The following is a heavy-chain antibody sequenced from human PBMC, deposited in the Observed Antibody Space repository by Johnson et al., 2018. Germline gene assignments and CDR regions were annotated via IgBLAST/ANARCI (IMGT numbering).Heavy chain of an antibody. Sequence: QVQLQESGPGLVRPSGTLTLTCAVSGDSINSPKWWTWVRQPPGKGLEWIGEIFHTGDTKYNPSLKSRVTFSVAKSKNQFSLPLTSLTAADTAVYYCAGVPAAITGTYDSYMEVWGKGTTVIVSS. CDR3: AGVPAAITGTYDSYMEV. CDR1: GDSINSPKW. V-gene: IGHV4-4*02. J-gene: IGHJ6*03. CDR2: IFHTGDT. D-gene: IGHD3-10*01.